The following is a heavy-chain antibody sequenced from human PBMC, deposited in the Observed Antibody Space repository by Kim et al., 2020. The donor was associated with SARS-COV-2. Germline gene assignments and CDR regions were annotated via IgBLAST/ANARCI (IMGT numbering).Heavy chain of an antibody. CDR3: ATRLVGAPLDY. CDR2: ISRDSSYI. D-gene: IGHD2-15*01. V-gene: IGHV3-21*06. CDR1: GISFNTYS. J-gene: IGHJ4*02. Sequence: GASLRLSCAASGISFNTYSMNWVRQAPGKGLEWVSSISRDSSYIFYANSVRGRFTISRDNAKNSLYLQMDSLGGDDTAIYYCATRLVGAPLDYWGRGALVTVSS.